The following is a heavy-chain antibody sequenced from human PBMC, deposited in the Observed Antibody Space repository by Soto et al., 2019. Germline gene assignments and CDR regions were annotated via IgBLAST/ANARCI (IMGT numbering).Heavy chain of an antibody. CDR1: GFTFKSFW. V-gene: IGHV3-74*01. CDR2: LDIDGSTT. D-gene: IGHD3-3*01. J-gene: IGHJ4*02. Sequence: EVQLVESGGGLVQPGGSLRLSCAASGFTFKSFWMHWVRQVPGKGLEWVARLDIDGSTTSYADTVQGRFTISRDNAKNTLYFQMDSLRPEDTAVYYCARPFRSVSLAYNWGQGTLVTVSS. CDR3: ARPFRSVSLAYN.